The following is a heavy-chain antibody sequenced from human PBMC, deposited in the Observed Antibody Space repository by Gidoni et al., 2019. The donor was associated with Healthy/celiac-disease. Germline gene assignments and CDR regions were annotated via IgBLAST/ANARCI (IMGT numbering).Heavy chain of an antibody. CDR3: ARDQSGIAAAGTGYYYYGMDV. Sequence: QVQLVQSGAEVKKPGASVKVSCKASGYTFTGYYMPWVRQAPGQGPEWMGWINPNSGGTNYAQKFQGRVTMTRDTSISTAYMELSRLRSDDTAVYYCARDQSGIAAAGTGYYYYGMDVWGQGTTVTVSS. J-gene: IGHJ6*02. V-gene: IGHV1-2*02. CDR1: GYTFTGYY. CDR2: INPNSGGT. D-gene: IGHD6-13*01.